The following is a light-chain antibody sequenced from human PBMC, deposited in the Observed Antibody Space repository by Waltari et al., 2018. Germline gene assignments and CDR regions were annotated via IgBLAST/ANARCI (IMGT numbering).Light chain of an antibody. CDR1: SGHSRNI. J-gene: IGLJ3*02. CDR2: VNSDGSH. CDR3: ETGGHGTWV. Sequence: QLVLTQSPSASASLGASVKLTCTLSSGHSRNIIAGLQQRPERGPRYLMKVNSDGSHSKGDDIPDRFSGSSSGAERYLTISSLQSEDEADYYWETGGHGTWVFGGGTKLTVL. V-gene: IGLV4-69*01.